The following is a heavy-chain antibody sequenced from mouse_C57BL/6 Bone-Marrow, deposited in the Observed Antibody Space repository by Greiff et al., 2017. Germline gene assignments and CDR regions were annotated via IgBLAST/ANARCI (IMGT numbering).Heavy chain of an antibody. Sequence: QVQLQQSGAELVRPGASVTLSCKASGYTFTDYEMHWVKQTPVHGLEWIGAIDPETGGTAYNQKFKGKAILTADKSSSTAYMELRSLTSEDSAVYYCTRRRGYSKPLFAYWGQGTLVTVSA. D-gene: IGHD2-5*01. J-gene: IGHJ3*01. CDR2: IDPETGGT. CDR1: GYTFTDYE. V-gene: IGHV1-15*01. CDR3: TRRRGYSKPLFAY.